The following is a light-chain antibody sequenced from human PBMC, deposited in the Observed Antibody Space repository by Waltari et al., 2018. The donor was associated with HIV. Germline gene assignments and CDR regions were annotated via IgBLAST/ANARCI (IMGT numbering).Light chain of an antibody. J-gene: IGKJ1*01. CDR1: QSVSTS. Sequence: EVVMAQYPATLSVSPGERAILSYRASQSVSTSLAWYQQKPGQAPRLLIFGTSTRATGVSARFSGSGSGTYFSLTISSLQSEDLAVYYCQQYKNGWTFGQGTKVDIK. CDR2: GTS. V-gene: IGKV3-15*01. CDR3: QQYKNGWT.